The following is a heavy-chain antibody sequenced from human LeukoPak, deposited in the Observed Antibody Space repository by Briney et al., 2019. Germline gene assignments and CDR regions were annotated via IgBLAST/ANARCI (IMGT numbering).Heavy chain of an antibody. D-gene: IGHD3-10*01. CDR1: GGSFSGYY. CDR3: ARARRRGGFDP. J-gene: IGHJ5*02. CDR2: INHSGST. Sequence: PSETLSLTCAVYGGSFSGYYWSWIRQPPGKGLEWIGEINHSGSTNYNPSLKSRVTISVDTSKNQFSLKLSSVTAADTAVYYCARARRRGGFDPWGQGTLVTVSS. V-gene: IGHV4-34*01.